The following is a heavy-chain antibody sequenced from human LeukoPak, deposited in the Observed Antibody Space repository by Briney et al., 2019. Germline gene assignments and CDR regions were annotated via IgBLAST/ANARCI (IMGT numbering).Heavy chain of an antibody. CDR3: AGDSGGGGFFDY. D-gene: IGHD3-16*01. CDR1: GGSISSYY. Sequence: SETLSLTCTVSGGSISSYYWSWIRQPPGKGLEWIGYIYYSGSTNYNPSLKSRVTISVDTSKNQFSLKLSSVTAADTAVYYCAGDSGGGGFFDYWGQGTLVTVSS. V-gene: IGHV4-59*01. CDR2: IYYSGST. J-gene: IGHJ4*02.